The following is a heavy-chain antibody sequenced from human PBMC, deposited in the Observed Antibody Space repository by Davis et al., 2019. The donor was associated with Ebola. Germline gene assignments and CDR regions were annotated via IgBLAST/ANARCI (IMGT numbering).Heavy chain of an antibody. CDR2: INAGNGNT. CDR3: ARATVAGYYFDY. D-gene: IGHD6-19*01. V-gene: IGHV1-3*01. CDR1: GYTFTGYD. J-gene: IGHJ4*02. Sequence: AASVKVSCKASGYTFTGYDINWVRQATGQRLEWMGWINAGNGNTKYSQKFQGRVTITRDTSASTAYMELSSLRSEDTAVYYCARATVAGYYFDYWGQGTLVTVSS.